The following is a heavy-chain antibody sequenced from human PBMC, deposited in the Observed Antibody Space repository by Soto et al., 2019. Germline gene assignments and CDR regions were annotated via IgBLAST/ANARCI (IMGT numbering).Heavy chain of an antibody. Sequence: GGSLRLSCAASGFTFSSYAMSWVRQAPGKGLEWVSAISGSGGSTYYADSVKGRFTISRDNSKNTLYLQMNSLRAEDTAVYYCAKSHWYNCNSAGAYWGQGTLVTVSS. J-gene: IGHJ4*02. V-gene: IGHV3-23*01. D-gene: IGHD1-7*01. CDR2: ISGSGGST. CDR1: GFTFSSYA. CDR3: AKSHWYNCNSAGAY.